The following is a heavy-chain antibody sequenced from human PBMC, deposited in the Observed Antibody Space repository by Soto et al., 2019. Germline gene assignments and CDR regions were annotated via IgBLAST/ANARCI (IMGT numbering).Heavy chain of an antibody. Sequence: QVQLVESGGGVVRPGASLRLSCVASGFTFGGFGMNWVRQAPGKGLEWVAITWFDGSNEFYADSVKGRFTIYRDNSKNKVYMQMNSLRADDTAIYFCASDGEFHDSSGKFDYWGQGTLVTVSS. V-gene: IGHV3-33*01. CDR2: TWFDGSNE. J-gene: IGHJ4*02. CDR3: ASDGEFHDSSGKFDY. CDR1: GFTFGGFG. D-gene: IGHD3-22*01.